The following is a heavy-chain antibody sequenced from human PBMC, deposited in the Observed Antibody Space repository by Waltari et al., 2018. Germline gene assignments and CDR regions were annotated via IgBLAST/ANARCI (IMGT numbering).Heavy chain of an antibody. Sequence: EVQLVESGGGLVQPGGSLGLSCAASGFTFSNYWMGWVRQAPGKGLVWVSYISRDGTTTGYADSVKGRVTLSRDDAKNTLYLQMNSLRAEDTAGYFCVRGGAMDVWGQGTTVTVSS. V-gene: IGHV3-74*01. CDR1: GFTFSNYW. J-gene: IGHJ6*02. CDR3: VRGGAMDV. CDR2: ISRDGTTT.